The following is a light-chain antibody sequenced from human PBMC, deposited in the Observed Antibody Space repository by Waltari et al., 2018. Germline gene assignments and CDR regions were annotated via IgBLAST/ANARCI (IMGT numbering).Light chain of an antibody. Sequence: DIVMTQSPDSLAVSLGERATINCESSQSVLYSSNNKNYLAWYQQKPGQPPKLLIYWASTRASGVPDRFSGSGSGTDFTLSISSLQAEDVAFYYCQQYYTTPWTFGQGTKVEIK. CDR3: QQYYTTPWT. V-gene: IGKV4-1*01. CDR2: WAS. CDR1: QSVLYSSNNKNY. J-gene: IGKJ1*01.